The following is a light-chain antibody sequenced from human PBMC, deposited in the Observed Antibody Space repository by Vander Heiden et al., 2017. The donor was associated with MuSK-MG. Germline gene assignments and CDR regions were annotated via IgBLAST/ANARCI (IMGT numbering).Light chain of an antibody. V-gene: IGLV2-14*01. CDR1: RSDVGGYKY. CDR2: DVD. CDR3: SSYTSGSTHFV. J-gene: IGLJ1*01. Sequence: QSVLTQPVSVSGSPGQSITISCTGSRSDVGGYKYVSWYQQHPGKVPKVMIFDVDNRPSGVSNRFSGSKSGNTASLTISGLQAEDEADYYCSSYTSGSTHFVFGTGTKVT.